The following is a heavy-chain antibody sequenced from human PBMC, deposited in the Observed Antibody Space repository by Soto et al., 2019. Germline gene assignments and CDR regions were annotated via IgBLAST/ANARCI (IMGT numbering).Heavy chain of an antibody. CDR1: GGSVSSGSYY. CDR3: ARGNHGMDV. Sequence: QVQLQESGPGLVKPSETLSLTCTVSGGSVSSGSYYWSWIRQPPGKGLEWIGYIYYSGSTNYNPSLKSRVTISVDTSKNQFSLKLSSVTAADTAVYYCARGNHGMDVWGQGTTVTVSS. J-gene: IGHJ6*02. D-gene: IGHD1-1*01. V-gene: IGHV4-61*01. CDR2: IYYSGST.